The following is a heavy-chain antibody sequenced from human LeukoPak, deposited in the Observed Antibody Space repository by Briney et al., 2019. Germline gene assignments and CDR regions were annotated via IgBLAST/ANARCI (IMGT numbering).Heavy chain of an antibody. J-gene: IGHJ4*02. CDR2: IIPILGIA. V-gene: IGHV1-69*04. CDR1: GGTFSSYA. CDR3: ARDDGYYYDSSGYYEGIDY. D-gene: IGHD3-22*01. Sequence: ASVKVSCKASGGTFSSYAISWVRQAPGQGLEWMGRIIPILGIANYAQKFQGRVTITADKSTSTAYMELSSLRSEDTAVYYCARDDGYYYDSSGYYEGIDYWGQGTLVTVSS.